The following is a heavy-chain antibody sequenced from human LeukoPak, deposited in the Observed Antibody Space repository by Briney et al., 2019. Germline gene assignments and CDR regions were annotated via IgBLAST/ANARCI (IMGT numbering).Heavy chain of an antibody. CDR3: AREGGPYRPLDY. Sequence: SETLSLTCGVSGGSITNTNYWAWVRQPPGKGLEWIGEVNLQGSTNYNPSLMGRVAIAVDTSENHISLQLTSVTAADTAVYYCAREGGPYRPLDYSGQGTLVTVSS. J-gene: IGHJ4*02. V-gene: IGHV4-4*02. CDR2: VNLQGST. CDR1: GGSITNTNY.